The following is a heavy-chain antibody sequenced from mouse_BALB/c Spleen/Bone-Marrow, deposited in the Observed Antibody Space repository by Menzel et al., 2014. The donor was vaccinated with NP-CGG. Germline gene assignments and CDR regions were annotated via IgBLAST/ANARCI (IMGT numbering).Heavy chain of an antibody. D-gene: IGHD2-14*01. CDR3: TGRYDWFAN. CDR2: IDPANGIT. CDR1: GFNIKDTY. J-gene: IGHJ3*01. Sequence: EVLLQQFGAELVKPGASVKLSCTASGFNIKDTYMHWVKQTPEQGLEWIGRIDPANGITKYDPRFHGKATITADASSNTNYLQLSSQTPEDTAVYYYTGRYDWFANWGRRTLVTVSA. V-gene: IGHV14-3*02.